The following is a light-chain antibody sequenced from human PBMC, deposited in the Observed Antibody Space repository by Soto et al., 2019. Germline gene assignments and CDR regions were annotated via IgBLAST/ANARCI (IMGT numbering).Light chain of an antibody. CDR3: QQCSKWPPT. CDR1: QSVGSN. V-gene: IGKV3-15*01. CDR2: GAS. J-gene: IGKJ4*01. Sequence: EIVLTQSPGTLSLSPGERATLSCRASQSVGSNLAWYQQKPGQAPRLLIYGASTRATGFPARFSGSGSGTEFTLTITSLEPEDGALYYCQQCSKWPPTFGGGTKVDIK.